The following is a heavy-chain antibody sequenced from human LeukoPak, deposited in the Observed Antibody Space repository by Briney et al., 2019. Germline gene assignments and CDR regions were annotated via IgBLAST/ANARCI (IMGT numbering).Heavy chain of an antibody. CDR2: IYYSGST. CDR3: ARDSSTAMAKTYYYYGMDV. V-gene: IGHV4-30-4*01. Sequence: SETLSLICTVSGGSISSGDYYWSWIRQPPGKGLEWIGYIYYSGSTYYNPSLKSRVTISVDTSKNQFSLKLSSVTAADTAVYYCARDSSTAMAKTYYYYGMDVWGKGTTVTVSS. D-gene: IGHD5-18*01. J-gene: IGHJ6*04. CDR1: GGSISSGDYY.